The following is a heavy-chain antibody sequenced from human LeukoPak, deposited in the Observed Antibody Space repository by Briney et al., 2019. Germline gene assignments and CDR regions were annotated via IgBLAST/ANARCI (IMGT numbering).Heavy chain of an antibody. CDR1: GDTFSSSA. CDR3: ARGQYYYDSSGYQLFDY. CDR2: IYPGDSDT. D-gene: IGHD3-22*01. V-gene: IGHV5-51*01. Sequence: KVSCKASGDTFSSSAIIWVRQMPGKGLEWMGIIYPGDSDTRYSPFFQGQVTISADKSISTAYLQWSSLKASDTAMYYCARGQYYYDSSGYQLFDYWGQGTLVTVSS. J-gene: IGHJ4*02.